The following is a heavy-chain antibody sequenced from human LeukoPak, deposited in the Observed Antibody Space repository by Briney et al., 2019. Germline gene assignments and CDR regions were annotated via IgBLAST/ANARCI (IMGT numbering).Heavy chain of an antibody. J-gene: IGHJ3*02. CDR3: APRRPGRGVAFDI. D-gene: IGHD3-10*01. Sequence: ASVKVSCKASGYTFTGYYMHWVRQAPGQGLEWMGWINPNSGGTNYAQKFQGRVTMTRDTSISTAYMELSRLRSDDTAVYYCAPRRPGRGVAFDIWGQGKMFTASS. V-gene: IGHV1-2*02. CDR1: GYTFTGYY. CDR2: INPNSGGT.